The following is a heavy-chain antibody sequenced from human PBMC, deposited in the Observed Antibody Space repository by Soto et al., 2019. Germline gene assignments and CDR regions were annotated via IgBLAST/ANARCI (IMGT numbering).Heavy chain of an antibody. CDR1: GGTFSSYA. D-gene: IGHD2-21*02. J-gene: IGHJ4*02. CDR2: IIPIFGTA. Sequence: SVKVSCKASGGTFSSYAISWVRQAPGQGLEWMGGIIPIFGTANYAQKFQGRVTITADESTSTAYMELSSLRSEDTAVYYCARPLAYCGGDCYSNWGQATLVTSPQ. CDR3: ARPLAYCGGDCYSN. V-gene: IGHV1-69*13.